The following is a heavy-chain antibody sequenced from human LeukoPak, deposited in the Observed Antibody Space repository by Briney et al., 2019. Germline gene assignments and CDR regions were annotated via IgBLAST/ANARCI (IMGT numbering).Heavy chain of an antibody. CDR1: GGSLSSDSQY. Sequence: SETLSVTCTVSGGSLSSDSQYWSWIRQPAGKGLEWIGRIFSSGSTNYNPSLKSRVTISVDTSKTQFSLKLTSVTAADTAVYYCARRAYGGKAAFDSWGQGTMVTVSS. CDR3: ARRAYGGKAAFDS. V-gene: IGHV4-61*02. CDR2: IFSSGST. J-gene: IGHJ3*02. D-gene: IGHD4-23*01.